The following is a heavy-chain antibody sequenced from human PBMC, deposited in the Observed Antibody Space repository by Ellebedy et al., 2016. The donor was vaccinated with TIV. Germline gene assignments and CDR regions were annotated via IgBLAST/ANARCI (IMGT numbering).Heavy chain of an antibody. CDR1: ADSVSSNSAA. CDR3: ARGSSSGYHYVLVGAATPDAFDI. D-gene: IGHD3-22*01. J-gene: IGHJ3*02. V-gene: IGHV6-1*01. CDR2: TYYRSKWYN. Sequence: SQTLSLTCSISADSVSSNSAAWNWIRQSPSRGLELQRRTYYRSKWYNVYAVSVKSRITINPDTSTNQFSLQMNSVTPEDTAVYYGARGSSSGYHYVLVGAATPDAFDIWGQGTMVTVSS.